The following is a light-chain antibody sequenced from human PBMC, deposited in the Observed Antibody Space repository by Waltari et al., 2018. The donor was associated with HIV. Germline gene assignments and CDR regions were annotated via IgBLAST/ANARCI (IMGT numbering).Light chain of an antibody. CDR1: SSDVGSCSF. V-gene: IGLV2-23*01. CDR3: CSCATPNTRV. J-gene: IGLJ3*02. CDR2: EGT. Sequence: QPALTQPASVSGSPGQSISISCTATSSDVGSCSFVCWYHQHPVKAPKLPSYEGTKRPSGVSNRYSASSLGSTASLTICGLQAEDEADYYCCSCATPNTRVFGGGTKLTVL.